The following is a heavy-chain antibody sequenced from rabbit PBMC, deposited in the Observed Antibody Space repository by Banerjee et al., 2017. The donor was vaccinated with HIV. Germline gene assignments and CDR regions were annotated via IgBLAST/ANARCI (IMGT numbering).Heavy chain of an antibody. J-gene: IGHJ4*01. CDR3: ARDIAGYAGYGYAYDL. Sequence: QEQLVESGGGLVQPEGSLTLTCTASGFSFSSSYYMCWVRQAPGKGLEWIACIDAGSGGTTYYASWAKGRFTISKTSSTTVTLQMTSLTAADTATYFCARDIAGYAGYGYAYDLWGPGTLVTVS. V-gene: IGHV1S45*01. CDR2: IDAGSGGTT. D-gene: IGHD6-1*01. CDR1: GFSFSSSYY.